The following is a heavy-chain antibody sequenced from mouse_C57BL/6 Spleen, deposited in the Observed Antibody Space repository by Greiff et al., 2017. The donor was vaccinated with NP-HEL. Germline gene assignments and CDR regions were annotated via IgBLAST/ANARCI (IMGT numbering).Heavy chain of an antibody. V-gene: IGHV14-3*01. J-gene: IGHJ3*01. CDR1: GFNIKNTY. Sequence: EVQLQQSVAELVRPGASVKLSCTASGFNIKNTYMHWVQQRPEQGLEWIGRIDPAYGTTKYAPKFQGQATLTVDKSSNTAYLQLSSLTSEDTAIYYCAKGDGVSYGWFAYWGQGTLVTVSA. CDR3: AKGDGVSYGWFAY. D-gene: IGHD1-1*01. CDR2: IDPAYGTT.